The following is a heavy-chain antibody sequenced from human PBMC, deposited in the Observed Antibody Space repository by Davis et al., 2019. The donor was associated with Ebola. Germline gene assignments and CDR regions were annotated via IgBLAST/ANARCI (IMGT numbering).Heavy chain of an antibody. Sequence: PGGSLRLSCAASGFTFSSYAMSWVRQAPGKGLEWVSAISGRGDSTYYADSVKGRFTISRDSSKNMVYLKMDNLRAEDSAVYYCAGDDGDSVEDGWFDPWGQGTLVIVSS. CDR1: GFTFSSYA. J-gene: IGHJ5*02. CDR2: ISGRGDST. D-gene: IGHD4-17*01. CDR3: AGDDGDSVEDGWFDP. V-gene: IGHV3-23*01.